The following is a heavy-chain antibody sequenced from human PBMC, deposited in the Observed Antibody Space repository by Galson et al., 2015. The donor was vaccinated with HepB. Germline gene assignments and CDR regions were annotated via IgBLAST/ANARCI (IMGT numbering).Heavy chain of an antibody. J-gene: IGHJ4*02. CDR1: GFTFSSYA. CDR2: ISYDGSSK. D-gene: IGHD6-6*01. CDR3: ARNHIAARSVFADY. V-gene: IGHV3-30-3*01. Sequence: SLRLSCAASGFTFSSYAMHWVRQAPGKGLEWVAVISYDGSSKYYADSVKGRFTISRDNSKNTLYLQMYSLRAEDTAVYYCARNHIAARSVFADYWGQGTLVTVSS.